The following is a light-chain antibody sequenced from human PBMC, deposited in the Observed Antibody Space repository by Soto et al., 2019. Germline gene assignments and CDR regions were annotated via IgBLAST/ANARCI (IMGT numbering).Light chain of an antibody. Sequence: EIVLTQSPGTLSLSPGERATLSCRASQSVSSNLAWYQQKPGQAPRLLIYGASTRASGIPDRFSGSGSGTEFTLTISRLEPEDFAVYYCQQYGTAPWTFGQGTKVDIK. J-gene: IGKJ1*01. CDR3: QQYGTAPWT. CDR1: QSVSSN. V-gene: IGKV3-20*01. CDR2: GAS.